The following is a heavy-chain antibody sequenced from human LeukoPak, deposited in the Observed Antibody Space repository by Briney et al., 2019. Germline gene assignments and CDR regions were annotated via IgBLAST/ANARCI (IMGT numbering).Heavy chain of an antibody. Sequence: GESLKISCKGSGYSFTKYWITWVRQMPGKGLEWMGIIYPDDSDTRYSPSFQGQVTISADKSINTACLQWSSLKASDTAMYYCARLELGIYKGAFDIWGQGTMVTVSS. V-gene: IGHV5-51*01. D-gene: IGHD7-27*01. CDR2: IYPDDSDT. CDR3: ARLELGIYKGAFDI. CDR1: GYSFTKYW. J-gene: IGHJ3*02.